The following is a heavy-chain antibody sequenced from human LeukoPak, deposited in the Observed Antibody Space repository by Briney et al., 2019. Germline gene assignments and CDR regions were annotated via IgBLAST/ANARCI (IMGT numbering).Heavy chain of an antibody. CDR1: GYTFTSYG. D-gene: IGHD4-17*01. CDR3: ARTPPDYDPDKYYFDY. CDR2: ISAYNGNT. J-gene: IGHJ4*02. V-gene: IGHV1-18*01. Sequence: ASGKVSCQASGYTFTSYGISWVRQAPGQGLEWMGWISAYNGNTNYAQKLQGRVTMTTDTSTSTAYMELRSLRSDDTAVYYCARTPPDYDPDKYYFDYWGQGTLVTVSS.